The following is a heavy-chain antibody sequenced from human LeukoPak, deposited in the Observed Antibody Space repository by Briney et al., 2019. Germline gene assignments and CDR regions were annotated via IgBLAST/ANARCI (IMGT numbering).Heavy chain of an antibody. J-gene: IGHJ4*02. D-gene: IGHD3-16*01. CDR1: GFTFSSYS. CDR2: ISGSSDSI. CDR3: GRGSYGIFDY. V-gene: IGHV3-21*01. Sequence: GGSLRLSCAASGFTFSSYSMNWVRQAPGKGLEWVSSISGSSDSISYADSVKGRFTISRDNAKNSLYLQMNSLRAEDTAVFYCGRGSYGIFDYGGRGPLVPVPS.